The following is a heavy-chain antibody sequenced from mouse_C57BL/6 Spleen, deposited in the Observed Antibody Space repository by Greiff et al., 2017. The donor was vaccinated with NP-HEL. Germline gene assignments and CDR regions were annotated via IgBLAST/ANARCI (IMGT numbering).Heavy chain of an antibody. CDR1: GYSFSSYW. J-gene: IGHJ2*01. Sequence: VQLVESGAELVKPGASVKISCKASGYSFSSYWMNWVKQRPGKGLEWIGQIYPGDGDTNYNGKFKGKATLTADKSSSTAYMQLSSLTSEDSAVYFCARSPNWYYFDYWGQGTTLTVSS. CDR2: IYPGDGDT. CDR3: ARSPNWYYFDY. V-gene: IGHV1-80*01. D-gene: IGHD4-1*01.